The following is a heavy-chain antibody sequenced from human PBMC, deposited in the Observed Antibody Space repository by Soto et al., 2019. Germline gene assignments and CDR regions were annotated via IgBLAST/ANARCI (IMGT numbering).Heavy chain of an antibody. J-gene: IGHJ3*02. CDR1: GGTFSSYA. CDR2: IIPIFGTA. CDR3: ARNGITGTTEGNAFDI. Sequence: QVQLVQSGAEVKKPGSSVKVSCKASGGTFSSYAISWVRQAPGQGLEWMGGIIPIFGTANYAQKFQGRVTITADKSTSAAYMELSSLRSEDTAVYYCARNGITGTTEGNAFDIWGQGTMVTVSS. V-gene: IGHV1-69*06. D-gene: IGHD1-20*01.